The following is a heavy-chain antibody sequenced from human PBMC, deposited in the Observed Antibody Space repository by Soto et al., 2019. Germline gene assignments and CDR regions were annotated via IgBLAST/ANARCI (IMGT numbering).Heavy chain of an antibody. CDR3: ARDRMMGSTYYYGLDV. D-gene: IGHD2-15*01. CDR1: GGSISSGDYY. CDR2: IYYSGST. Sequence: SETLSLTCTVSGGSISSGDYYWSWIRQPPGKVLDWIGYIYYSGSTEYNPSLKSRLTISVDTSNNQFSLRLSSVTAADTAVYYCARDRMMGSTYYYGLDVWGQGTTVTAP. V-gene: IGHV4-30-4*01. J-gene: IGHJ6*02.